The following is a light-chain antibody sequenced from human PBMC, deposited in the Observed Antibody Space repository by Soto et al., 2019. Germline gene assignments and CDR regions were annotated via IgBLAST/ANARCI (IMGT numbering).Light chain of an antibody. CDR2: GAS. V-gene: IGKV3-15*01. J-gene: IGKJ5*01. CDR3: QQYSKWPPIT. Sequence: EIMMTQSPATVSVSPGERATLSVMASQSVSSSLAWYQQKPGQAPRLLIYGASTRATGIPARFSGSGSGTEFTLTISSLQSEDFAVYYCQQYSKWPPITFGQGTRLEIK. CDR1: QSVSSS.